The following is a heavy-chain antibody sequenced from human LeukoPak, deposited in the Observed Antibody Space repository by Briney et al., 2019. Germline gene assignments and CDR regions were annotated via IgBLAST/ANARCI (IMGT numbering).Heavy chain of an antibody. CDR2: IKQDGSEK. D-gene: IGHD4-17*01. CDR1: GFTFSSYW. CDR3: ARDYDYGDYPGY. V-gene: IGHV3-7*05. J-gene: IGHJ4*02. Sequence: GSLRLSCAASGFTFSSYWMSWVRQVPGKGLEWVANIKQDGSEKYYVDYVKGRFTISRDNAKNSLYLQMNSLRAEDTALYYCARDYDYGDYPGYWGQGTLVTVSS.